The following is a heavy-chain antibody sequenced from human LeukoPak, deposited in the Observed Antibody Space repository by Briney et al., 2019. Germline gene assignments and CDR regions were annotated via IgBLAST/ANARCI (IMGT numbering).Heavy chain of an antibody. V-gene: IGHV1-2*02. CDR3: ARDGPIRYCSSTSCYAGFLDA. CDR2: INPNSGGT. D-gene: IGHD2-2*01. J-gene: IGHJ6*02. CDR1: GYTFTGYY. Sequence: ASVKVSCKASGYTFTGYYMHWVRQAPGQGLEWMGWINPNSGGTNYAQKFQGRVTMTRDTSISTAYMELSRLRSDDTAVYYCARDGPIRYCSSTSCYAGFLDAWGQGTTVTVSS.